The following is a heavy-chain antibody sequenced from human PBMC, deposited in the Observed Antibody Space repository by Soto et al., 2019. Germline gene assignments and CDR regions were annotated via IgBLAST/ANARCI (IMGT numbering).Heavy chain of an antibody. CDR2: IYPGDSDT. Sequence: GESLKISCKGSGYSFTSYWIGWVRQMPGKGLEWMGIIYPGDSDTRYSPSFQGQVTISADKSISTAYLQWSSLKASDTAMYYCARHPTNELTILGWFDPWGQGTLVTVSS. D-gene: IGHD3-3*01. CDR1: GYSFTSYW. CDR3: ARHPTNELTILGWFDP. V-gene: IGHV5-51*01. J-gene: IGHJ5*02.